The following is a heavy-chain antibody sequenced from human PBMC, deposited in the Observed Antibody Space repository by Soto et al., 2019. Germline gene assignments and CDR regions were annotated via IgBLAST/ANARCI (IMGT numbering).Heavy chain of an antibody. CDR1: GFTFSSYA. V-gene: IGHV3-30-3*01. CDR3: PSELFDY. J-gene: IGHJ4*02. CDR2: ISYDGSNK. Sequence: QVQLVESGGGVVQPGRSLRLSCAASGFTFSSYAMHWVRQAPGKGLEWVAVISYDGSNKYYADSVKGRFTISRDNSKNTLYLQMNSLRAEDTAVYYCPSELFDYWGQGTLVTVSS.